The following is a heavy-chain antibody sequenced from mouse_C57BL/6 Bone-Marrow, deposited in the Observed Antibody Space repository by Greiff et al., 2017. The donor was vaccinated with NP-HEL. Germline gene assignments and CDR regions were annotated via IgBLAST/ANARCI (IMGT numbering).Heavy chain of an antibody. CDR1: GYTFTSYW. J-gene: IGHJ1*03. V-gene: IGHV1-55*01. Sequence: VQLKQPGAELVKPGASVKMSCKASGYTFTSYWITWVKQRPGQGLEWIGDIYPGSGSTNYNEKFKSKATLTVDTSSSTAYMQLSSLTSEDSAVYYCARNYDYGDWYFDVWGTGTTVTVSS. D-gene: IGHD2-4*01. CDR3: ARNYDYGDWYFDV. CDR2: IYPGSGST.